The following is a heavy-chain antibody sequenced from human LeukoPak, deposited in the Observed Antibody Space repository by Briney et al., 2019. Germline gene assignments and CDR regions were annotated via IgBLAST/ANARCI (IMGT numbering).Heavy chain of an antibody. J-gene: IGHJ4*02. Sequence: PGGSLRLSCAASGFTFSSYAMSWVRQALGKGLEWVSAISGSGGSTYYADSVKGRFAISRDNSKNTLYLQMNSLRAEDTAVYYCAKPSLLYGYCSGGSCYESPFDYWGQGTLVTVSS. V-gene: IGHV3-23*01. CDR2: ISGSGGST. D-gene: IGHD2-15*01. CDR1: GFTFSSYA. CDR3: AKPSLLYGYCSGGSCYESPFDY.